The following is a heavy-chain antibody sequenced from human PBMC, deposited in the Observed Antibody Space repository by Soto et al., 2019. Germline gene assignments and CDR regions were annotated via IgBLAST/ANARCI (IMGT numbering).Heavy chain of an antibody. CDR2: IKQDVSEK. D-gene: IGHD5-18*01. V-gene: IGHV3-7*01. CDR1: GFTFSSYW. Sequence: EVQLVESGGGLVQPGGSLRLSCADSGFTFSSYWMSWVRQAPGKGLEWVANIKQDVSEKYYVDSVKGRFTISRDNAKKSLYLQMNSLRAEDTAVYYCANNGRLWHGTCFDYWGQGTLVTVSS. CDR3: ANNGRLWHGTCFDY. J-gene: IGHJ4*02.